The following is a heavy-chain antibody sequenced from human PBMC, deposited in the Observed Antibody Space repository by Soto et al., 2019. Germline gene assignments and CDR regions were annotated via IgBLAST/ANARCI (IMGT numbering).Heavy chain of an antibody. CDR3: ARSQDYGDYDYYGMDV. D-gene: IGHD4-17*01. CDR2: IIPILGIA. Sequence: SVKVSCKASGGTFSSYTISWVRQAPGQGLEWMGRIIPILGIANYAQKFQGRVTITADKSTSTAYMELSSLRSEDTAVYYCARSQDYGDYDYYGMDVWGQGTTVTVSS. J-gene: IGHJ6*02. CDR1: GGTFSSYT. V-gene: IGHV1-69*02.